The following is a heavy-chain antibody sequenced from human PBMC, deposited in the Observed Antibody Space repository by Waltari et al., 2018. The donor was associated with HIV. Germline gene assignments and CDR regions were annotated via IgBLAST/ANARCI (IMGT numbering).Heavy chain of an antibody. Sequence: EVQLLESGGGLVQPGGSLRLSCAASGFTFSSYAMSWVRQAPGKGLEWVSAFSGSGGSTYYADSVKGRFTISRDNSKNTLYLQMNSLRAEDTAVYYCAKALRNYYDSSGYYYPPYYYYGMDVWGQGTTVTVSS. J-gene: IGHJ6*02. D-gene: IGHD3-22*01. CDR3: AKALRNYYDSSGYYYPPYYYYGMDV. CDR2: FSGSGGST. CDR1: GFTFSSYA. V-gene: IGHV3-23*01.